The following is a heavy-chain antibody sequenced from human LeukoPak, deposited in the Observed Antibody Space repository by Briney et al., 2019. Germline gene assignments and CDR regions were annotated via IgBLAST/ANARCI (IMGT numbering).Heavy chain of an antibody. J-gene: IGHJ4*02. CDR2: SGSGAST. D-gene: IGHD3-3*01. Sequence: GGSLRLSCLTSGFTFSTNAMSWVRQAPGKGLEWISGSGSGASTYYADSVKGRFTISRDNSKNTLYLQMNSLRAEDTAVYYCAKARWSGPFYFDYWGQGTLVTVSS. CDR3: AKARWSGPFYFDY. V-gene: IGHV3-23*01. CDR1: GFTFSTNA.